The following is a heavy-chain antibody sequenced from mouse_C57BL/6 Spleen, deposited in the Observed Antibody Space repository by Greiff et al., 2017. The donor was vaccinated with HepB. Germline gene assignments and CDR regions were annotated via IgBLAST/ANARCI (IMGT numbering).Heavy chain of an antibody. J-gene: IGHJ3*01. CDR2: INPNNGGT. D-gene: IGHD4-1*01. V-gene: IGHV1-26*01. CDR3: ARTNWEAWFAY. Sequence: VQLQQSGPELVKPGASVKISCKASGYTFTDYYMNWVKQSHGKSLEWIGDINPNNGGTSYNQKFKGKATLTVDKSSSTAYMELRSLTSEDSAVYYCARTNWEAWFAYWGQGTLVTVSA. CDR1: GYTFTDYY.